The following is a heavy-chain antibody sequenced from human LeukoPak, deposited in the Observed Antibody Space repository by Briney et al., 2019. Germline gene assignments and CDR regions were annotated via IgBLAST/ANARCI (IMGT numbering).Heavy chain of an antibody. CDR1: GFTLSNYA. D-gene: IGHD5-24*01. V-gene: IGHV3-23*01. CDR3: AKRTRDGFNTPIDF. J-gene: IGHJ4*02. CDR2: ISYICFET. Sequence: SGGSLRLSCAASGFTLSNYAMNWVRQAPGKGLEWVSGISYICFETYYADSVKGRFTISSDYSMNTLYLQMNSLTVEDTAVYYCAKRTRDGFNTPIDFWGQGTLVTVS.